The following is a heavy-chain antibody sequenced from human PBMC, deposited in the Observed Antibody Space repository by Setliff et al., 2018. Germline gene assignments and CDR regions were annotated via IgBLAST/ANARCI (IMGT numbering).Heavy chain of an antibody. V-gene: IGHV1-69*05. J-gene: IGHJ4*02. CDR3: ASGPDIVVTIPGDY. CDR2: IIPIFDTA. CDR1: GGTFSSYA. D-gene: IGHD2-15*01. Sequence: SVKVSCKASGGTFSSYAISWVRQAPGQGLEWMGGIIPIFDTANYAQKFQDRVTITTDKSTSTAYMELSSLKSDDTAVYYCASGPDIVVTIPGDYWGQGTQVTVSS.